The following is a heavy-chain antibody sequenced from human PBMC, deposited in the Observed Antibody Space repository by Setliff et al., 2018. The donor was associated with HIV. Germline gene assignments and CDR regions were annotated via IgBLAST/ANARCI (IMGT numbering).Heavy chain of an antibody. D-gene: IGHD6-13*01. CDR3: AESDSSSLFDN. CDR1: GFTFSSYS. V-gene: IGHV3-21*05. CDR2: ISSSSSYI. Sequence: GGSLRLSCAASGFTFSSYSMNWVRQAPGKGLEWVSYISSSSSYIYYADSVKGRFTISRDNAKNSLYLQMNSLGAEDTAVYYCAESDSSSLFDNWGQGTLVTVSS. J-gene: IGHJ4*02.